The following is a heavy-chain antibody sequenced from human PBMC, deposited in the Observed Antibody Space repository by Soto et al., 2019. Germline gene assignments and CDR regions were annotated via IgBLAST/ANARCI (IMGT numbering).Heavy chain of an antibody. CDR3: ARNYGSGSYYIDNWFDP. J-gene: IGHJ5*02. CDR2: IYTSGST. D-gene: IGHD3-10*01. Sequence: SETLSLTCTVSGGSISSYYWSWIRQPAGKGLEWIGRIYTSGSTNYNPSLKSRVTMSVDTSKNQFSLKLSSVTAADTAVYYCARNYGSGSYYIDNWFDPWGQGTLVTVSS. V-gene: IGHV4-4*07. CDR1: GGSISSYY.